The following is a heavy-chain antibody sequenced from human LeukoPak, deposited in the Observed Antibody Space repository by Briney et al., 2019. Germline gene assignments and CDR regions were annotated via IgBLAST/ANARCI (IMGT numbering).Heavy chain of an antibody. CDR3: ARDAGDAPHFDY. CDR2: INAGNGNT. CDR1: GYTFTSYA. J-gene: IGHJ4*02. Sequence: ASVKVSCKASGYTFTSYAMHWVRQAPGQRLEWMGSINAGNGNTKYSQKFQGRVTITRDTSASTAYMELSCLRSEDTAVYYCARDAGDAPHFDYWGQGTLVTVSS. V-gene: IGHV1-3*01. D-gene: IGHD4-17*01.